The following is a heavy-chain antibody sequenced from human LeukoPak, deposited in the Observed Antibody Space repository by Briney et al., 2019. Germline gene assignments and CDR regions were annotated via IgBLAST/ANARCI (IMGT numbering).Heavy chain of an antibody. CDR1: GGSISSSSYY. J-gene: IGHJ5*02. CDR2: IYYSGST. CDR3: AREISYSSSSGWFDP. D-gene: IGHD6-6*01. Sequence: SETLSLTCTVSGGSISSSSYYWGWIRQPPGKGLEWIGSIYYSGSTYYNPSLKSRVTISVDTSKNQFSLKLSSVTAADTAVYYCAREISYSSSSGWFDPWGQGTLVTVSS. V-gene: IGHV4-39*07.